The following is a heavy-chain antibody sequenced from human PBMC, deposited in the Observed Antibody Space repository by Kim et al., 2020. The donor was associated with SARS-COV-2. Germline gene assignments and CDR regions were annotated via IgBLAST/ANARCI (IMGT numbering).Heavy chain of an antibody. D-gene: IGHD1-1*01. J-gene: IGHJ6*02. Sequence: DAESVKGALTISRENSKTTLYLQMKSVGTEDTAVYYCARNDGYYYYGMDVWGQGTKVTVSS. CDR3: ARNDGYYYYGMDV. V-gene: IGHV3-33*01.